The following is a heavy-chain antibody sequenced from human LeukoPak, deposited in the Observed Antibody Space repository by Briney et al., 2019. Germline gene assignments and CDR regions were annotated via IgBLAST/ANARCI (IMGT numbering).Heavy chain of an antibody. CDR2: FDPEDGET. CDR1: GYTLTELS. J-gene: IGHJ4*02. V-gene: IGHV1-24*01. D-gene: IGHD7-27*01. Sequence: GASVKVSCKVSGYTLTELSMHWVRQAPGKGREGMGGFDPEDGETIYAQKFQGRVTMTEDTSTDTAYMELSSLRSEDTAVYYCATDPNWGLYYFDYWGQGTLVTVSS. CDR3: ATDPNWGLYYFDY.